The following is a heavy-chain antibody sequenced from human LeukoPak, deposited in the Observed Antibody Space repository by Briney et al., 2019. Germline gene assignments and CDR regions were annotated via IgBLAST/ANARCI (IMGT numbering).Heavy chain of an antibody. D-gene: IGHD2-2*01. CDR1: GYTFTDYY. CDR3: ARTMGSSTWDVDY. J-gene: IGHJ4*02. Sequence: ASVKVSCKSSGYTFTDYYIHWVRQAPGQGLEWMGRISPYSGGINYAQKFQGTVTMTRDTSISTVYMELSRLRSDDTAVYYCARTMGSSTWDVDYWGQGTLVTVSS. V-gene: IGHV1-2*06. CDR2: ISPYSGGI.